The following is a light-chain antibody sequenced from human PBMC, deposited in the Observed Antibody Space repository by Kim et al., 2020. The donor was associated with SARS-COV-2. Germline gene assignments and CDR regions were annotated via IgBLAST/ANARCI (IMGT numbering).Light chain of an antibody. Sequence: EIVLTQSPGTLSLSPGERATLSCTASQTVAKNFLAWFQQKPGQAPRLLLHDVSNRATGTPDRFSGSGSGTDFTLTISRLESEDSAVYYCQQYATSPLTFGEGTKVDIK. CDR1: QTVAKNF. CDR3: QQYATSPLT. CDR2: DVS. V-gene: IGKV3-20*01. J-gene: IGKJ4*01.